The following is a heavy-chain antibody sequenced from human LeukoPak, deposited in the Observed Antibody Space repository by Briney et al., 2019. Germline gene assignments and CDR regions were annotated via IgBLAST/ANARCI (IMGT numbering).Heavy chain of an antibody. J-gene: IGHJ4*02. CDR1: GFTFSSYW. CDR3: ARDLTSSSSGWADYFDY. Sequence: GGSLRLSCAASGFTFSSYWMSWVRQAPGKGLEWVANIKQDGSEKYYVDSVKGRFTISRDNAKNSLYLQMNSLRAEDTAVYCCARDLTSSSSGWADYFDYWGQGTLVTVSS. CDR2: IKQDGSEK. V-gene: IGHV3-7*01. D-gene: IGHD6-19*01.